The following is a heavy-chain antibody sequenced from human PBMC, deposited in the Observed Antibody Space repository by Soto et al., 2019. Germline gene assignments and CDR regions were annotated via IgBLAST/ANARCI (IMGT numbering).Heavy chain of an antibody. D-gene: IGHD3-16*02. V-gene: IGHV3-49*03. Sequence: CTASGFTFGDYAMSWFRQAPGKGLEWVGFIRSKAYGGTTEYAASVKGRFTISRDDSKSIAYLQMNSLKTEDTAVYYCTSEHSPPPLNIWFDPWGQGTLVTVSS. CDR2: IRSKAYGGTT. CDR3: TSEHSPPPLNIWFDP. CDR1: GFTFGDYA. J-gene: IGHJ5*02.